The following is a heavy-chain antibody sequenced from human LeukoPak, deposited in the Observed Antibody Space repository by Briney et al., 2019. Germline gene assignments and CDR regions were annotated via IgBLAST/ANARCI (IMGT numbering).Heavy chain of an antibody. CDR1: GGSISGYY. D-gene: IGHD1-26*01. J-gene: IGHJ4*02. CDR3: ARESGSYRGVDY. V-gene: IGHV4-4*07. Sequence: ASETLSLTCAVSGGSISGYYWSWIRQPAGKGLEWIGRIYTSGSNNYNPSLMSRVTMSVDTSKSQFSLSLTSVTAADTAVYYCARESGSYRGVDYWGQGTLVTVSS. CDR2: IYTSGSN.